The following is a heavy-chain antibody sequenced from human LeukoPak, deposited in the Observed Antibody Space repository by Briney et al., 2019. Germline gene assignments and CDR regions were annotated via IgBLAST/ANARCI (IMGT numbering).Heavy chain of an antibody. CDR2: ISGSGDNT. CDR1: GFTFSSYA. J-gene: IGHJ6*04. D-gene: IGHD3-10*02. V-gene: IGHV3-23*01. Sequence: GGSLRLSCTASGFTFSSYAMSWVRQAPGKGLEWVSGISGSGDNTYYADSVKGRFTISRDNAKNSLYLQMNSLRAEDTAVYYCAELGITMIGGVWGKGTTVTISS. CDR3: AELGITMIGGV.